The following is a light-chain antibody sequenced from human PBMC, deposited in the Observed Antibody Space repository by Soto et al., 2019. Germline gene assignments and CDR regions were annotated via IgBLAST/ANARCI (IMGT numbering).Light chain of an antibody. CDR2: AAS. CDR1: QRVDSY. Sequence: LHITQSPSTQSPAIWDRFPVTCQTSQRVDSYIHWYQHQSGKPPKLLIYAASTLQDGVPSRFSGGGSGTAFSLIITGLQPGDSATYYCQQNYTSVATFGEGTKVDIK. J-gene: IGKJ1*01. CDR3: QQNYTSVAT. V-gene: IGKV1-39*01.